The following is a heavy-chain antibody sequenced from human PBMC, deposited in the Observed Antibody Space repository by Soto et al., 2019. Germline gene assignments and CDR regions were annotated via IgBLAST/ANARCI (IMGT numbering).Heavy chain of an antibody. J-gene: IGHJ4*02. Sequence: QLQLQESGPGLVKPSETLSLTCAVSGGSISSRGYFWGWIRQPPGKGLEWIGSVYYNGSTYYNPSLKSRVTISVDTSKNQFSQKLSSVTAADTTVYYCAPYDFWSGYYYNWGQGTLVTVSS. V-gene: IGHV4-39*01. CDR3: APYDFWSGYYYN. D-gene: IGHD3-3*01. CDR1: GGSISSRGYF. CDR2: VYYNGST.